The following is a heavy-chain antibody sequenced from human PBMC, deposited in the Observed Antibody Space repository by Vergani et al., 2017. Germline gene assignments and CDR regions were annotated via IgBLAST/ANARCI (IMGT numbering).Heavy chain of an antibody. CDR2: ISGSGGST. Sequence: VQLVESGGGLVQPGGSLRLSCAASGFTFSSYAMSWVRQAPGKGLEWVSAISGSGGSTYYADSVKGRFTISRDKSKNTLYLQMNSLRAEDTALYYCAKDRSGWYSFFDYWGQGTLVTVSS. CDR1: GFTFSSYA. D-gene: IGHD6-19*01. J-gene: IGHJ4*02. CDR3: AKDRSGWYSFFDY. V-gene: IGHV3-23*04.